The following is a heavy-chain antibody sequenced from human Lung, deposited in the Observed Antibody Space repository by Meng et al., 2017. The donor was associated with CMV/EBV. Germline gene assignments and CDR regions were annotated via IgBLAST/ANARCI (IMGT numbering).Heavy chain of an antibody. V-gene: IGHV1-2*02. CDR2: INPKSGDT. D-gene: IGHD3/OR15-3a*01. CDR3: ARLWTGYLPTNARVPY. Sequence: FTFTDYYRHWVRRAPGQGLEWMGWINPKSGDTKYAEKFQGRVTMTRDTSTSTAYMDVSSLRSDDTAVYYCARLWTGYLPTNARVPYWGQGTLVTVSS. J-gene: IGHJ4*02. CDR1: FTFTDYY.